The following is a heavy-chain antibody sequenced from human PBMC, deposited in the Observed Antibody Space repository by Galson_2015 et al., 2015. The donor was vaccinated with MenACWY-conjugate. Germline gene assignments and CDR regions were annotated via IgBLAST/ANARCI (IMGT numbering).Heavy chain of an antibody. CDR1: GFTLSSYS. CDR2: ISSDGISI. J-gene: IGHJ6*03. CDR3: ARSLSWEEYYFHMDV. D-gene: IGHD1-26*01. V-gene: IGHV3-48*01. Sequence: SLRLSCAASGFTLSSYSMNWVRQAPGKGLEWVSYISSDGISIYYADSVKGRFTISRDNAKNSLHLQMNTLGVEDTAVYYCARSLSWEEYYFHMDVWGKGTTVTVSS.